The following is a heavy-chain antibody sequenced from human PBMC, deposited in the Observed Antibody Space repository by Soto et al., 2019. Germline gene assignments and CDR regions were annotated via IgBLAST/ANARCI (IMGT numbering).Heavy chain of an antibody. D-gene: IGHD2-15*01. Sequence: QVQLVQSGAEVKKPGSSVKVSCKASGGTFSSYAISWVRQAPGQGLEWMGGIIPIFGTANYAQKFQGRVTITADKSPSTADMELSSLRAEDTAVYYCARDGGGGSFQLGYWGPGTLVTVSS. V-gene: IGHV1-69*06. CDR3: ARDGGGGSFQLGY. CDR2: IIPIFGTA. CDR1: GGTFSSYA. J-gene: IGHJ4*02.